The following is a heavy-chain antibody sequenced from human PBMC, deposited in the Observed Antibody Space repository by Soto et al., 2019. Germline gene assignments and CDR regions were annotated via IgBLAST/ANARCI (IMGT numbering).Heavy chain of an antibody. CDR3: ARGRAAAGSFDY. Sequence: SETLSLTCTVSGGSISSYYWSWIRQPPGKGLEWIGYIYYSGSTNYNPSLKSRVTISVDTSKNQFSLKLSSVTAADTAVYYCARGRAAAGSFDYWGQGTLVTVSS. CDR1: GGSISSYY. J-gene: IGHJ4*02. CDR2: IYYSGST. V-gene: IGHV4-59*01. D-gene: IGHD6-13*01.